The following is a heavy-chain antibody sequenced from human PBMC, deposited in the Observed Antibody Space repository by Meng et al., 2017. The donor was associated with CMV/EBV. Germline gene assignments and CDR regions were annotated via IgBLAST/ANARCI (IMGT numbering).Heavy chain of an antibody. D-gene: IGHD1-1*01. J-gene: IGHJ6*02. CDR3: AKDLDMGV. V-gene: IGHV3-30*02. Sequence: GESLKISCAASGFTFSSYGMHWVRQAPGKGLEWVAFIRYDGSNKYYADYVKGRFTISRDNSKNTLYLQMNSLRAEDTAVYYCAKDLDMGVWGQGTTVTVSS. CDR2: IRYDGSNK. CDR1: GFTFSSYG.